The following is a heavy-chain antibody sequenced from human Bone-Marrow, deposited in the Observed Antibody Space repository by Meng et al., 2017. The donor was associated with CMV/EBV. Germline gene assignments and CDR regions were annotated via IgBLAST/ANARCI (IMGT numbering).Heavy chain of an antibody. D-gene: IGHD2-2*01. CDR2: ISAYNGNT. Sequence: ASVKVSCKASGYTFTSYDISWVRQAPGQGLEWMGWISAYNGNTNYAQKFQGRVTMTRDTSISTAYMELSRLRSDDTAVYSWARDRRYCSSTSCYLGYYYGMDVWGQGTTVTVSS. V-gene: IGHV1-18*01. CDR3: ARDRRYCSSTSCYLGYYYGMDV. CDR1: GYTFTSYD. J-gene: IGHJ6*02.